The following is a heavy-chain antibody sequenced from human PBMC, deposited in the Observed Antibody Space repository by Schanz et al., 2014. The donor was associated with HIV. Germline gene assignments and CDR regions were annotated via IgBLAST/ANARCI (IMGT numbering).Heavy chain of an antibody. CDR1: GGTFSSYA. J-gene: IGHJ3*02. CDR2: IIPIFGTT. D-gene: IGHD5-18*01. Sequence: VPLVPSFSSFTTPGSSFTFSCKASGGTFSSYAISWVRQAPGQGLEWMGGIIPIFGTTNYAQKFQGRVTITADESTSTAYMELSSLRSEDTAVYYCASGRFDTVIWWGDAFLIWGRGTMVTVSS. CDR3: ASGRFDTVIWWGDAFLI. V-gene: IGHV1-69*01.